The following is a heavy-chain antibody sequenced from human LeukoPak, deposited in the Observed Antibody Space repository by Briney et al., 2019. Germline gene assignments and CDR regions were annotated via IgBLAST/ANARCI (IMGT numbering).Heavy chain of an antibody. J-gene: IGHJ3*01. CDR1: GGSVSSANYY. CDR3: ARGYSDPSGFDF. Sequence: SETLSLTCTVSGGSVSSANYYWSWIRQPPGKGLEWIGYVYYSGSTNYNPSLVSRATISVHTSTNQFSLRLGSVTAADTAVYSYARGYSDPSGFDFWGQGTMVTVSS. V-gene: IGHV4-61*01. D-gene: IGHD5-18*01. CDR2: VYYSGST.